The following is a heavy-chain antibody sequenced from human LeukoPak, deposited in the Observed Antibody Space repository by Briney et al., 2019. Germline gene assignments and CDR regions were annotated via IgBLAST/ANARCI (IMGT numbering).Heavy chain of an antibody. V-gene: IGHV4-34*01. CDR3: ARSPATSWSNFDY. D-gene: IGHD2-2*01. J-gene: IGHJ4*02. Sequence: SETLSLTCAVYVESFSDHYWTWIRQPPGKGLEWIGEIHHSGSASYRLSLKSRVTISVDRSKNQFSLKLTSVTAADTAIYYCARSPATSWSNFDYWGQGTLVTVSS. CDR2: IHHSGSA. CDR1: VESFSDHY.